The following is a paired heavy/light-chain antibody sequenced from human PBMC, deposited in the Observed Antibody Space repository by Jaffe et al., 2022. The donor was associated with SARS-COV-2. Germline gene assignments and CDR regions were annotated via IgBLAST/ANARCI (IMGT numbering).Heavy chain of an antibody. J-gene: IGHJ4*02. Sequence: QVQLVESGGGLVKPGGSLRLSCAASGFTFSDYYMSWIRQAPGKGLEWVSYISSSGSTIYYADSVKGRFTISRDNAKNSLYLQMNSLRAEDTAVYYCARARDGYFDYWGQGTLVTVSS. CDR2: ISSSGSTI. V-gene: IGHV3-11*01. CDR1: GFTFSDYY. CDR3: ARARDGYFDY.
Light chain of an antibody. Sequence: EIVLTQSPGTLSLSPGERATLSCRASQSVSSSYLAWYQQKPGQAPRLLIYGASSRATGIPDRFSGSGSGTDFTLTISRLEPEDFAVYYCQQYGSSPLFGGGTKVEIK. V-gene: IGKV3-20*01. CDR3: QQYGSSPL. CDR2: GAS. J-gene: IGKJ4*01. CDR1: QSVSSSY.